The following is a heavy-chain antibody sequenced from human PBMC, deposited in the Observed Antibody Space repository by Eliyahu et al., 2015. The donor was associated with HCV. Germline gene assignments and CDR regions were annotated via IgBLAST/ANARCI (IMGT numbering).Heavy chain of an antibody. V-gene: IGHV4-31*03. J-gene: IGHJ4*02. D-gene: IGHD3-22*01. Sequence: QVQLQESGPGLVKPSQTLSLTCTVSGGSXNSGGYYWSWIRQHPGKGLXWIGYIYYSGSTYYNPSLKSRVTISVDTSKNQFSLKLSSVTAADTAVYYCARSLGYYDSSAGYFDYWGQGTLVTVSS. CDR3: ARSLGYYDSSAGYFDY. CDR1: GGSXNSGGYY. CDR2: IYYSGST.